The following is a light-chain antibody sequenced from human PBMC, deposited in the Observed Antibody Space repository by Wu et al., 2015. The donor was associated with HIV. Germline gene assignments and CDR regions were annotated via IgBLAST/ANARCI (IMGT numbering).Light chain of an antibody. J-gene: IGKJ1*01. CDR3: QQYNNWVT. CDR1: QRISSS. V-gene: IGKV3-15*01. CDR2: GAS. Sequence: EIVMTQSPATLSVSPGERATLSCRASQRISSSLAWHQHKPGQAPRLLIYGASTRATGIPARFSGSGSGTEFTLTISSIHSEDFAVYYCQQYNNWVTFGQGTRVEI.